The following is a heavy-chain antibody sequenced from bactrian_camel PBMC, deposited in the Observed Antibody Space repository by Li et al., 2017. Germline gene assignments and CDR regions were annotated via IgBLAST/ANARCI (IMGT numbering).Heavy chain of an antibody. CDR2: TDSDGET. CDR3: WSRAG. V-gene: IGHV3S9*01. Sequence: HVQLVESGGGSVQPGGSLRLSCAARTGTFRSACMGWIRQVSGKEREGVASTDSDGETTYADSVKGRFTISRDNAKNTVYLQMNSLNSEDTALYYCWSRAGWGQGTQVTVS. CDR1: TGTFRSAC. J-gene: IGHJ4*01.